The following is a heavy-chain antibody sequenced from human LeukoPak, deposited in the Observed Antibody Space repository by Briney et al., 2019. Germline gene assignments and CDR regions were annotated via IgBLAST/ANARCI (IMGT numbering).Heavy chain of an antibody. CDR3: ARGIAVAGTGRFYNFDY. CDR1: GYTFTSYY. Sequence: ASVKVSCKASGYTFTSYYMHWVRQAPGQGLEWMGIINPSGGSTSYAQKFQGRVTMTRDTSTSTVYMELSSLRSEDTAVYYCARGIAVAGTGRFYNFDYWGQGTLVTVSS. V-gene: IGHV1-46*01. J-gene: IGHJ4*02. D-gene: IGHD6-19*01. CDR2: INPSGGST.